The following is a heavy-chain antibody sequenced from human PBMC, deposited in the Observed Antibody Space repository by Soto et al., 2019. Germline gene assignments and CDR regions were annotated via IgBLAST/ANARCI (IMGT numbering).Heavy chain of an antibody. J-gene: IGHJ4*02. D-gene: IGHD3-3*01. V-gene: IGHV3-11*01. CDR3: ARVERGITIFGVVIPPFDY. Sequence: GGSLRLSCAASGFPFSDYYVSWIRKEPGKGLEWVSYISSSGSTIYYADSVKGRFTISRDNAKNSLYLQMNSLRAEDTAVYYSARVERGITIFGVVIPPFDYWGQGTLVTVSS. CDR2: ISSSGSTI. CDR1: GFPFSDYY.